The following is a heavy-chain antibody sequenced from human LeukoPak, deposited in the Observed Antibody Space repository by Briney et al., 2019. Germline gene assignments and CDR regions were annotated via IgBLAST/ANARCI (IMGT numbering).Heavy chain of an antibody. V-gene: IGHV3-23*01. Sequence: GGSLRLSCAAPGFTFSSYAMSWVRQAPGKGLEWVSGISNSGGSTYYADSVKGRFTISRDNSKNTLYLQMNSLRAEDTAVYYCARRADDTSGYYPYWGQGTLVTVSS. CDR2: ISNSGGST. CDR1: GFTFSSYA. CDR3: ARRADDTSGYYPY. J-gene: IGHJ4*02. D-gene: IGHD3-22*01.